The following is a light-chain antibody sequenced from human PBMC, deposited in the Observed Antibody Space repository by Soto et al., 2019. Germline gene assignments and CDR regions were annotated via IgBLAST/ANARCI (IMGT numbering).Light chain of an antibody. J-gene: IGLJ1*01. CDR2: EVT. CDR1: CGDIGSYNR. Sequence: QSVLTQPASVSGSPGQTITISCTGTCGDIGSYNRVSWYQQHPGKAPKLIIYEVTDRPSGVSNRFSGSKSGNTASLTISGLQAEDEAEYYCSSYTNINTRACVFGTGTKVTVL. V-gene: IGLV2-14*01. CDR3: SSYTNINTRACV.